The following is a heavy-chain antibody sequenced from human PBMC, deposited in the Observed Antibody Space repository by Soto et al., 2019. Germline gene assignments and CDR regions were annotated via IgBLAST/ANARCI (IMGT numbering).Heavy chain of an antibody. CDR2: INPKSGVT. J-gene: IGHJ4*02. CDR3: ARDMAYGDFLPALF. Sequence: QGQLVQSGAEVKKPGASVKVSCKASGYTFTGYYIHWVRQAPGQGLEWMGRINPKSGVTNYAQKFQGRVTMITDTSISTAYMELSRLRSDDTAVYYCARDMAYGDFLPALFWGQGTLVTVSS. CDR1: GYTFTGYY. D-gene: IGHD4-17*01. V-gene: IGHV1-2*06.